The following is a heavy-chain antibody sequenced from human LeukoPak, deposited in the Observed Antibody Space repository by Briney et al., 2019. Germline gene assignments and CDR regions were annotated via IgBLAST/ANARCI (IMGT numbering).Heavy chain of an antibody. J-gene: IGHJ6*03. CDR1: GFTFSKNC. CDR2: ISTSGSYI. Sequence: PGGSLRLSCAASGFTFSKNCMNWVRQAPGKGLEWVSSISTSGSYIYYADSVKGRFTISRDNAKKSLYLQMNSLRAEDTAVYYCTKVRVAVTGYYYYMDVWGKGTTVTVSS. D-gene: IGHD2-15*01. V-gene: IGHV3-21*01. CDR3: TKVRVAVTGYYYYMDV.